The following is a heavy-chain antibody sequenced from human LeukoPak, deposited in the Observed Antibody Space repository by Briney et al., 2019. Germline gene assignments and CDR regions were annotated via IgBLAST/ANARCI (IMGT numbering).Heavy chain of an antibody. CDR1: GFTFSNYA. CDR3: AKDVEGYSSSWFHFDY. CDR2: FSGSGGST. D-gene: IGHD6-13*01. V-gene: IGHV3-23*01. Sequence: GGSLRLSCSASGFTFSNYAMSWVGKATGKGLEWVSAFSGSGGSTYYADSVKGRFTIPTDNSKNTLYLQMNSLRAEDTAVYYCAKDVEGYSSSWFHFDYWGQGTLVTVSS. J-gene: IGHJ4*02.